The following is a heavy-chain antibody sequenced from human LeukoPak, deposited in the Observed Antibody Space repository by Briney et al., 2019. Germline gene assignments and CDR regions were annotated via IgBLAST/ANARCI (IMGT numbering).Heavy chain of an antibody. CDR3: ARGFADNSGYLLSYFDY. Sequence: SETLSLTCSVSGGSVSNYWSWIRQPPGKGLEWIGYVYYTGSTNYSPSLKSRVTISIDTPKNQFSLKLTSVTAADTAVYYCARGFADNSGYLLSYFDYWGQGTLVTVSS. D-gene: IGHD3-22*01. V-gene: IGHV4-59*02. CDR1: GGSVSNY. CDR2: VYYTGST. J-gene: IGHJ4*02.